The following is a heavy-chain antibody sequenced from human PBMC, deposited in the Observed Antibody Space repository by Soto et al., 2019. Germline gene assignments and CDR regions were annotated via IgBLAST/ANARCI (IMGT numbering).Heavy chain of an antibody. Sequence: SSETLSLTCTFSGGSISSYYWLWIRQPPGKGLEWIGYIYYSGSTNYNPSLKSRVTISVDTSRNQFSLRLSSVTAADTAVYYCAREIGYGAFDIWGQGTMVTVSS. CDR2: IYYSGST. CDR1: GGSISSYY. CDR3: AREIGYGAFDI. J-gene: IGHJ3*02. D-gene: IGHD2-15*01. V-gene: IGHV4-59*01.